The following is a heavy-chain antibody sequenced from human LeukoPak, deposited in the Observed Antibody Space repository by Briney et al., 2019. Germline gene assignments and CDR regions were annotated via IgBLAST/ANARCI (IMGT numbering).Heavy chain of an antibody. CDR3: AKLNYDSSGYYLYYFDY. CDR2: ISGSGYST. V-gene: IGHV3-23*01. D-gene: IGHD3-22*01. Sequence: GGSLRLSCAASQFIFRNYGMTWVRQAPGKGLEWVSTISGSGYSTYYADSVKGRFTISRGNAKNSLYLQMNSLRAEDTAVYYCAKLNYDSSGYYLYYFDYWGQGTLVTVSS. J-gene: IGHJ4*02. CDR1: QFIFRNYG.